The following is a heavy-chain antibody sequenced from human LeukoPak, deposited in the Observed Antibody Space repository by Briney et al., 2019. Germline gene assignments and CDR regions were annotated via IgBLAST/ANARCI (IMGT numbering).Heavy chain of an antibody. D-gene: IGHD4-17*01. CDR2: IRSKANTYAT. V-gene: IGHV3-73*01. CDR1: GFTFSASA. Sequence: GGSLRLSCAASGFTFSASAMHWVRQASGKGLEWVGRIRSKANTYATAYGASVKGRFTISRDDSKNMAYLQVNSLKTEDTAVYFCTSHDYGDYITFDIWGQGTMVTVSS. CDR3: TSHDYGDYITFDI. J-gene: IGHJ3*02.